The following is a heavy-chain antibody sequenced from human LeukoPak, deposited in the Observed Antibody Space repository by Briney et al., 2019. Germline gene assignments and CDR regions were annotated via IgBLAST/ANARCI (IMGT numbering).Heavy chain of an antibody. J-gene: IGHJ4*02. CDR1: GYTFTSSG. Sequence: ASVKVSCKASGYTFTSSGISWVRQAPGQGLEWMGWISTYNGNTKFAQKFQGRVTITADKSTSTAYMELSSLRSDDTAVYYCARGLQYVPYYFDYWGQGTLVTVSS. CDR2: ISTYNGNT. CDR3: ARGLQYVPYYFDY. D-gene: IGHD2-8*01. V-gene: IGHV1-18*01.